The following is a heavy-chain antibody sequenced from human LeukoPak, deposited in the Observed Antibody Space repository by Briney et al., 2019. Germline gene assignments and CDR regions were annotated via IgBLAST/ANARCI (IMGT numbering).Heavy chain of an antibody. V-gene: IGHV3-30*02. J-gene: IGHJ6*03. CDR1: GFTFSSYG. Sequence: GGSLRLSCAASGFTFSSYGMHWVRQAPGKGLEWVAFIRYDGSNKYYADSVKGRFTISRDNSKNTLYLQMNSLRAEDTAVYYCARDGSDFWSGYYYYYYMDVWGKGTTVTVSS. D-gene: IGHD3-3*01. CDR2: IRYDGSNK. CDR3: ARDGSDFWSGYYYYYYMDV.